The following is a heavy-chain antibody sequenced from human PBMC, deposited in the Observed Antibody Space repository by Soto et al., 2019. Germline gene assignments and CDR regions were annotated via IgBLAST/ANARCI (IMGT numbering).Heavy chain of an antibody. J-gene: IGHJ5*02. D-gene: IGHD3-10*02. CDR3: YRLRVRPYNWLDL. CDR1: GGSINSSSYY. Sequence: PSEPLSLTCTVSGGSINSSSYYWGWIRQPPGKGLEWIGSIYYSGSTYYNPSLKSRVTISVDTSKNQFSLKLSSVTAADTAVYYCYRLRVRPYNWLDLWGKRAQVTVSS. CDR2: IYYSGST. V-gene: IGHV4-39*01.